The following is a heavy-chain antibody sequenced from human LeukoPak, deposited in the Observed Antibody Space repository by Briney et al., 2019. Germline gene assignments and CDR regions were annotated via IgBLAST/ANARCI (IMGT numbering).Heavy chain of an antibody. CDR1: GGSFSGYY. V-gene: IGHV4-34*01. D-gene: IGHD2-15*01. J-gene: IGHJ4*02. CDR3: AGSHTYCSGGSCQSDY. CDR2: INHSGST. Sequence: SETLSLTCAVYGGSFSGYYWSWIRQPPGKGLEWIGEINHSGSTNYNPSLKSRVTISVDTSKNQFSLKLSSVTAADTAVYYCAGSHTYCSGGSCQSDYWGQGTLVTVSS.